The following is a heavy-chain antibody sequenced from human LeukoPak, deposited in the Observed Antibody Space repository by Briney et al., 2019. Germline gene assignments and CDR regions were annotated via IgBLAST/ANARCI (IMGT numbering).Heavy chain of an antibody. V-gene: IGHV1-69*13. J-gene: IGHJ4*02. D-gene: IGHD3-10*01. CDR2: IIPIFGTA. CDR3: ARLHYYGSGSPY. CDR1: GGTFSSYA. Sequence: SVKVSCKASGGTFSSYAISWVRQAPGQGLEWMGGIIPIFGTANYAQKFQGRVTITADESTSTAYMELSSLRSEDTAVYYCARLHYYGSGSPYWGQGTLVTVSS.